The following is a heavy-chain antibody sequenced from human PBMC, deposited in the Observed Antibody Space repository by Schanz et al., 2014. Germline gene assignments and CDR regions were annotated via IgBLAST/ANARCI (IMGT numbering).Heavy chain of an antibody. CDR1: GYTFISYG. V-gene: IGHV1-18*01. J-gene: IGHJ4*02. CDR2: ISPYNGNT. CDR3: ARDGVDAAAGGNY. D-gene: IGHD6-13*01. Sequence: QVQVVQSGAEVKKPGASVKVSCKASGYTFISYGITWVRQAPGQGLEWMGWISPYNGNTNYAPKVQGRVTVTSDTSTSTVYMELSGLRSEDTAVYYCARDGVDAAAGGNYWGQGTLVTVSS.